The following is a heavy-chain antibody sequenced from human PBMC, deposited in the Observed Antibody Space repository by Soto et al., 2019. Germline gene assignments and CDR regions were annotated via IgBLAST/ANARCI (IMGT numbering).Heavy chain of an antibody. CDR3: AKATATGGGAFDI. CDR1: GFTLSSYG. Sequence: GGSLRLSCAAAGFTLSSYGMNWVLQAPGKGLEWVAVISYDGSIKNYADSVKGRFTISRDNSKNTLYLQMDSLRAEDTALYYCAKATATGGGAFDICGQGTMVTVSS. V-gene: IGHV3-30*18. CDR2: ISYDGSIK. D-gene: IGHD1-1*01. J-gene: IGHJ3*02.